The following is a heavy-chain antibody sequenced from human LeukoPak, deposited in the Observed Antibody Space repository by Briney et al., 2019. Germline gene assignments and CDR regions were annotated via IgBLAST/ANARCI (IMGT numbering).Heavy chain of an antibody. V-gene: IGHV4-31*03. CDR1: GGSISSGGYY. D-gene: IGHD3-22*01. CDR2: IYYSGST. CDR3: ARAMIVAHDAFDI. Sequence: PSETLSLTCTVSGGSISSGGYYWSWIRQHPGKGLEWIGYIYYSGSTYYNPSLKSRVTISVDTSKNQFSLKLSSVTAADTAVYYCARAMIVAHDAFDIWGQGTMVTVSS. J-gene: IGHJ3*02.